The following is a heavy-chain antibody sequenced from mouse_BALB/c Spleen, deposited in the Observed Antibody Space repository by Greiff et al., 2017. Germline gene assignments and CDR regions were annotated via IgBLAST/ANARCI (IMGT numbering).Heavy chain of an antibody. CDR3: ARRSTMITTAWLAY. D-gene: IGHD2-4*01. J-gene: IGHJ3*01. V-gene: IGHV5-6*02. Sequence: EVMLVESGGDLVKPGGSLKLSCAASGFTFSSYGMSWVRQTPDKRLEWVATISSGGSYTYYPDSVKRRFTISRDNAKNTLYLQMSSLKSEDTAMYYCARRSTMITTAWLAYWGQGTLVTVSA. CDR2: ISSGGSYT. CDR1: GFTFSSYG.